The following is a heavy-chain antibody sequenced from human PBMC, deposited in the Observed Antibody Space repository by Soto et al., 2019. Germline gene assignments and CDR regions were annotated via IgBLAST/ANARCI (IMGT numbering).Heavy chain of an antibody. D-gene: IGHD6-13*01. CDR1: CGSISSYY. J-gene: IGHJ3*02. CDR3: GRAAAGVFDAFDI. V-gene: IGHV4-59*08. CDR2: IYYSGST. Sequence: PSETLSLTCTVACGSISSYYWSWIRQPPGKGLEWIGYIYYSGSTNYNPSLKSRVTISVDTSKNQFSLKLSSVTAADTAVYYCGRAAAGVFDAFDIWGQGTMVTVSS.